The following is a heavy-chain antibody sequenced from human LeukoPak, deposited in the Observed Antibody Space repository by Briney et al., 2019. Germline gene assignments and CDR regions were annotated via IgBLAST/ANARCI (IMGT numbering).Heavy chain of an antibody. CDR2: ISYDGSNK. CDR1: GFTFSSYG. V-gene: IGHV3-30*19. J-gene: IGHJ4*02. D-gene: IGHD3-10*01. Sequence: GGSLRLSCAASGFTFSSYGMHWVRQAPGKGLEWVAVISYDGSNKYYADSVKGRFTISRDNSKNTLYLQMNSLRAEDTAVYYCARDGHVLLWFGEPAYYFDYWGQGTLVTVSS. CDR3: ARDGHVLLWFGEPAYYFDY.